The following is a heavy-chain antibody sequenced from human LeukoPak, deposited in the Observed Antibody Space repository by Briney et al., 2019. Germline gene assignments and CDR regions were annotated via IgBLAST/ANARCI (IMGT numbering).Heavy chain of an antibody. V-gene: IGHV3-66*02. CDR1: GFIVSRNY. J-gene: IGHJ4*02. CDR2: IYSGGNT. D-gene: IGHD1-26*01. Sequence: GGSLRLSCAASGFIVSRNYMNWVRQSPGKGLEWVSDIYSGGNTYYADSVKGRFTISRDNSKNTVNLQMNDLRAEDTAVYYCARSWDARLNFDYWGQGTLVTVSS. CDR3: ARSWDARLNFDY.